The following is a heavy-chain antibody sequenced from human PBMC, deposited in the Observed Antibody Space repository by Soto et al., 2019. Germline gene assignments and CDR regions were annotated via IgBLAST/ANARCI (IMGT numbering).Heavy chain of an antibody. D-gene: IGHD3-9*01. J-gene: IGHJ4*02. V-gene: IGHV1-3*01. CDR1: GYTFSSYY. CDR2: INAGNGNT. CDR3: ARDQDDILTGYGF. Sequence: ASVKVSCKASGYTFSSYYLQWVRQAPGQRLEWMGWINAGNGNTKYSQKFQGRVTITRDTSASTAYMELSSLRSEDTAVYYCARDQDDILTGYGFWGQGTLVTVSS.